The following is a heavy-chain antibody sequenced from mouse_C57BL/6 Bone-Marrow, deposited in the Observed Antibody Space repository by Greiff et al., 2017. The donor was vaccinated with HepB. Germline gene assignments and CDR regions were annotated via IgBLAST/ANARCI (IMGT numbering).Heavy chain of an antibody. J-gene: IGHJ1*03. CDR2: ISNGGGST. CDR3: ARHKNFDV. CDR1: GFTFSDYY. Sequence: EVMLVESGGGLVQPGGSLKLSCAASGFTFSDYYMYWVRQTPEKRLEWVAYISNGGGSTYYPETVKGRFTISRDNAKNTLYLQMSRLKSEDTAMYYCARHKNFDVWGTGTTVTVSS. V-gene: IGHV5-12*01.